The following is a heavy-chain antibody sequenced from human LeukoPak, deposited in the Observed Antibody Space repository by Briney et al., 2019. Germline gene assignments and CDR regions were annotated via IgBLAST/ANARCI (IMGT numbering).Heavy chain of an antibody. CDR1: GGSISSNSYY. CDR3: ARLLRGVVVVAAIDY. D-gene: IGHD2-15*01. CDR2: IYYSGST. V-gene: IGHV4-39*06. Sequence: SETLSLTCTVSGGSISSNSYYWGWIRQPPGKGLEWIGSIYYSGSTYYNPSLKSRVSISVDTSKKQFPLKLSSVTAADTAVYYCARLLRGVVVVAAIDYWGQGTLVTVSS. J-gene: IGHJ4*02.